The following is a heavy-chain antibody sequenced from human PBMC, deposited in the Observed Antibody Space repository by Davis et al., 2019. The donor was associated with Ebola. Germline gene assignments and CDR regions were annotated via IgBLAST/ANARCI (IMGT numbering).Heavy chain of an antibody. J-gene: IGHJ4*02. V-gene: IGHV3-53*01. D-gene: IGHD6-19*01. Sequence: GESLKISCAASGFTVSSNYMSWVRQAPGKGLEWVSVIYSGGSTYYADSVKGRFTISRDNAKNTLYLQMNSLRAEDTAVFYCARSRYSSDCFDYWGQGTLVTVSS. CDR2: IYSGGST. CDR1: GFTVSSNY. CDR3: ARSRYSSDCFDY.